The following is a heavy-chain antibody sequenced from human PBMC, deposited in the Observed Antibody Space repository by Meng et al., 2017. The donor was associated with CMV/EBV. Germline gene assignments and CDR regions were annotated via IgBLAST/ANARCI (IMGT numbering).Heavy chain of an antibody. Sequence: GESLKISCAASGFTFSSYWMHWVRQAPGKGLVWVSRINSDGSSTSYADSVKGRFTISRDNAKNTLYLQMNSLRAEDTAVYYCAKEGSSSLGGAFDIWGQGTMVTVSS. D-gene: IGHD6-6*01. V-gene: IGHV3-74*01. CDR1: GFTFSSYW. J-gene: IGHJ3*02. CDR2: INSDGSST. CDR3: AKEGSSSLGGAFDI.